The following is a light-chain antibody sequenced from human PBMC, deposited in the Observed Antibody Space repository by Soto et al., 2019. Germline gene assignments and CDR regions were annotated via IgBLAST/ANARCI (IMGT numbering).Light chain of an antibody. CDR3: QQYSNWPPIT. Sequence: EIVLTQTPATLSVSLGERATLSCRASQSVSIHLAWYQQKPGQAPRLXXYDTSTRATGIPARFSGSGSGTEFTLAISSLQSEDFAVYYCQQYSNWPPITFGQGTRREI. CDR1: QSVSIH. CDR2: DTS. J-gene: IGKJ5*01. V-gene: IGKV3-15*01.